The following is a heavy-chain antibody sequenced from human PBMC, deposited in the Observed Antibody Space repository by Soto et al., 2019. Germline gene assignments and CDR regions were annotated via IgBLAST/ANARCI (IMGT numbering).Heavy chain of an antibody. V-gene: IGHV6-1*01. CDR2: TYYRSKWYN. D-gene: IGHD3-3*01. CDR1: GDSVSSSSVT. CDR3: ARAHPYYDFGSGYYTWFDP. J-gene: IGHJ5*02. Sequence: SQTLSLTCAISGDSVSSSSVTWNWIRQSPSRGLEWLGRTYYRSKWYNDYAVSVKSRITINPDTSKNQFSLQLNSVTPEDTAVYYCARAHPYYDFGSGYYTWFDPWGQGTLVTVSS.